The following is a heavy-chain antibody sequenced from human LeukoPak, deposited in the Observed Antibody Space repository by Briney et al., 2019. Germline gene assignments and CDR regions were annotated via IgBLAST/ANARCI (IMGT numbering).Heavy chain of an antibody. J-gene: IGHJ6*02. Sequence: GGSLRLSRAASGFTFSSYAMSWVRQAPGKGLEWVSAISGSGGSTYYADSVKGRFTISRDNSKNTLYLQMNSLRAEDTAVYYCAKDRGHSYGSGHYYGMDVWGQGTTVTVSS. D-gene: IGHD5-18*01. CDR3: AKDRGHSYGSGHYYGMDV. CDR1: GFTFSSYA. V-gene: IGHV3-23*01. CDR2: ISGSGGST.